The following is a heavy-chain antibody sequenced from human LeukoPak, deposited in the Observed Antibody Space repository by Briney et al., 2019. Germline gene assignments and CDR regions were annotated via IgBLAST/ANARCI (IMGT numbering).Heavy chain of an antibody. J-gene: IGHJ6*03. V-gene: IGHV5-51*01. CDR1: GYSFTSYW. D-gene: IGHD6-6*01. CDR2: IYPSDSDT. CDR3: ARRFGTSSSLGSRYYMDV. Sequence: GESPKTSCEASGYSFTSYWIARVRQMPEKGLEWMGIIYPSDSDTRYSPSFQGQVTISADKSISTAYMQWSSLKASDTAIYYCARRFGTSSSLGSRYYMDVWGKGTTVTVSS.